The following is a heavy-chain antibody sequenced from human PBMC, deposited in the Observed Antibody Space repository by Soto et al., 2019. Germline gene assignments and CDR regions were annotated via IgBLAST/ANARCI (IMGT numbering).Heavy chain of an antibody. CDR3: AKEPTPPAAGHYXDY. CDR2: ISWNSGSI. D-gene: IGHD6-13*01. V-gene: IGHV3-9*01. J-gene: IGHJ4*02. CDR1: GFTFDDYA. Sequence: PGGSLRLSCAASGFTFDDYAMHWVRQAPGKGLEWVSGISWNSGSIGYADSVKGRFTISRDNAKNSLYLQMNSLRAEDTALYYCAKEPTPPAAGHYXDYWGQGTLVTVSS.